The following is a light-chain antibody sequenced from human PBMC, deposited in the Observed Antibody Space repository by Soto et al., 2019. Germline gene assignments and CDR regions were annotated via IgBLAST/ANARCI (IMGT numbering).Light chain of an antibody. CDR2: EVS. V-gene: IGLV2-14*03. Sequence: QSVLTHPASVFGSPGQSITISCTGTSSDVGGYNFVSWYQQHPGKAPKLMIYEVSSRPSGVSNRFSGSKSGNTASLTISGLQPEEEADYYCSSYTTSSTLVFGTGTKVTVL. CDR3: SSYTTSSTLV. CDR1: SSDVGGYNF. J-gene: IGLJ1*01.